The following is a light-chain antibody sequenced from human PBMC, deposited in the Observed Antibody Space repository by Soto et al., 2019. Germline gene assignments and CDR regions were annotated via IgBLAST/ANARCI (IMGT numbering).Light chain of an antibody. J-gene: IGLJ2*01. CDR3: SSYTSSNTFGV. V-gene: IGLV2-14*03. CDR1: SSDIGGYNY. Sequence: QSVLTQPASVSESPGQSITISCTGTSSDIGGYNYVSWYQQHPGKAPKLIIFDVSNRPSGISDRFSGSKSGNTASLTISGLQADDEADYYCSSYTSSNTFGVFGGGTKLTVL. CDR2: DVS.